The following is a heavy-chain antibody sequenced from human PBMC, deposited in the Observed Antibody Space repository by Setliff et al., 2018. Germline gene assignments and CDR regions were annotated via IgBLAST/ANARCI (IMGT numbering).Heavy chain of an antibody. D-gene: IGHD2-21*02. Sequence: LRLSCAASGFTFSSYWMTWVRQAPGKGLEWVANIKEEGGEIYYVDSVKGRFTISRDNAKNSLYLQMDSLGAEDTAVYYCARGGYSVTANYYGLDVWGQGTTVTVSS. CDR1: GFTFSSYW. J-gene: IGHJ6*02. CDR2: IKEEGGEI. CDR3: ARGGYSVTANYYGLDV. V-gene: IGHV3-7*01.